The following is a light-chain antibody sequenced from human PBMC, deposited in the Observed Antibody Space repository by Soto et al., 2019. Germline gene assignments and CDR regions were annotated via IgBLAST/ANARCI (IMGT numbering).Light chain of an antibody. CDR2: LTS. CDR1: QSLRFRNGYHY. CDR3: MQALENPRT. V-gene: IGKV2-28*01. Sequence: DIVMIQSPLSLPVTPGEQASISCRSSQSLRFRNGYHYLDWYLQKPGQSPQLLISLTSKRASGVPDRFSGSGSGTDFTLKISRVEAEDVGLYYCMQALENPRTFGQGTRVEIK. J-gene: IGKJ1*01.